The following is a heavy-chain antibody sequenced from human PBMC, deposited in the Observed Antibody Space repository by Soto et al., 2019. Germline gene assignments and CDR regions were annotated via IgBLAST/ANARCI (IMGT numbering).Heavy chain of an antibody. J-gene: IGHJ4*01. D-gene: IGHD1-26*01. CDR1: GGTFSSYT. CDR3: ARDPGAATFDY. CDR2: INPNHGKA. V-gene: IGHV1-69*08. Sequence: SVKVSCKASGGTFSSYTISWVRQAPGQGLEWMGRINPNHGKANYAQNFQGRVTITADKSTSTAYMELSSLRSEDTAVYYCARDPGAATFDYWGQGTLVTVSS.